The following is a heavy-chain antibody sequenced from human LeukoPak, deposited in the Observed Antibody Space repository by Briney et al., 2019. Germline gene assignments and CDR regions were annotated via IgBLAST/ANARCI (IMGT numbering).Heavy chain of an antibody. J-gene: IGHJ4*02. D-gene: IGHD6-13*01. Sequence: KPGGSLRLSCAASGFTFSDYYMSWIRQAPGKGLEWVSSISSSGSIIYYADSVKGRFTISRDNAKNSLYLQMNSLRAEDTAVYYCARPGGAQQLVLVYWGQGTLVTVSS. CDR2: ISSSGSII. V-gene: IGHV3-11*01. CDR1: GFTFSDYY. CDR3: ARPGGAQQLVLVY.